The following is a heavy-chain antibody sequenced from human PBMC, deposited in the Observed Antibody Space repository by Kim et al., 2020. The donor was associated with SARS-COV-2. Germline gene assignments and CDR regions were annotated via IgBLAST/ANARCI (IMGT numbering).Heavy chain of an antibody. CDR2: ISHYNRNT. J-gene: IGHJ4*02. CDR1: GYTFTRHG. D-gene: IGHD2-15*01. V-gene: IGHV1-18*01. CDR3: ARDAGDYCSGGSCRSVD. Sequence: ASVKVSCKASGYTFTRHGISWVRQAPGQGLEGMGWISHYNRNTKYAYKVQGRVTMTTDTSTSTAYMELRSLRSDDTAVYYCARDAGDYCSGGSCRSVDWGQGTLVTVSS.